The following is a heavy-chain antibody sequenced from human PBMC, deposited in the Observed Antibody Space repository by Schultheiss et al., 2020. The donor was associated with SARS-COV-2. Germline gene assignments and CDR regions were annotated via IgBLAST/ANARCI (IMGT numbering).Heavy chain of an antibody. J-gene: IGHJ6*02. V-gene: IGHV3-30*18. D-gene: IGHD4-17*01. Sequence: GESLKISCAASGFTFSGYGMHWVRQAPGKGLEWVAVISYDGSNKYYADSVKGRFTISRDNSKNTLYLQMNSLRAEDTAVYYCAKDYGDYALYYYGMDVWGQGTTVTVSS. CDR2: ISYDGSNK. CDR3: AKDYGDYALYYYGMDV. CDR1: GFTFSGYG.